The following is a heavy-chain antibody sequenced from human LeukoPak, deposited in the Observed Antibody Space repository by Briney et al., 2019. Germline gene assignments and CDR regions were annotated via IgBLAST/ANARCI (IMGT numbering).Heavy chain of an antibody. CDR3: ARDLGWDWYFDL. CDR1: GGSISSYY. V-gene: IGHV4-59*01. J-gene: IGHJ2*01. CDR2: IYYSGST. D-gene: IGHD2-15*01. Sequence: SETLSLTCTVSGGSISSYYWSWIRQPPGKGLEWIGYIYYSGSTNYNPSLKSRVTISVDTSKNKFSLKLSSVTAADTAVYYCARDLGWDWYFDLWGRGTLVTVSS.